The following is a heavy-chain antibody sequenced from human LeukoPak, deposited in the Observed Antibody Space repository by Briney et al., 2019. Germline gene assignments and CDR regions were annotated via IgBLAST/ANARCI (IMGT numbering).Heavy chain of an antibody. J-gene: IGHJ4*02. D-gene: IGHD4-4*01. Sequence: SETLSLTCAVYGGSFSGYYRSWIRQPPGKGLEWIGEINHSGSTNYNPSLKSRVTISVDTSKNQFSLKLSSVTAADTAVYYCARKKPMTTVTTKGRSYFDYWGQGTLVTVSS. CDR1: GGSFSGYY. CDR2: INHSGST. CDR3: ARKKPMTTVTTKGRSYFDY. V-gene: IGHV4-34*01.